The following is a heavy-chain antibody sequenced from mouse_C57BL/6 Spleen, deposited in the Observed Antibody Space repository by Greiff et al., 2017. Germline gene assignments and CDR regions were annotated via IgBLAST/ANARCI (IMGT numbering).Heavy chain of an antibody. Sequence: QVQLKESGAELVKPGASVKISCKASGYAFSSYWMNWVKPRPGKGLEWIGQIYPGDGDTKYNGKFKGKATLTADKSSSTAYMQLSSLTSEDSAVYFCARLTYGSPWYFDVWGTGTTVTVSS. V-gene: IGHV1-80*01. CDR1: GYAFSSYW. J-gene: IGHJ1*03. CDR2: IYPGDGDT. D-gene: IGHD1-1*01. CDR3: ARLTYGSPWYFDV.